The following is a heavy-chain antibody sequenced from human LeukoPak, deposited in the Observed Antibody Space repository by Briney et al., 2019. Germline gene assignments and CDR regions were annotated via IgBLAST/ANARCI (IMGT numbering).Heavy chain of an antibody. V-gene: IGHV3-21*01. D-gene: IGHD3-3*01. CDR1: GFTFSSYI. J-gene: IGHJ4*02. Sequence: AGGSLRLSCAASGFTFSSYIMNWVRQAPGKGLEWVSSISSSSSYIYYADSVKGRFTISRDNAKNSLYLQMNSLRAEDTAVYYCARSHDFWSGYYFDYWGQGTLVTVSS. CDR2: ISSSSSYI. CDR3: ARSHDFWSGYYFDY.